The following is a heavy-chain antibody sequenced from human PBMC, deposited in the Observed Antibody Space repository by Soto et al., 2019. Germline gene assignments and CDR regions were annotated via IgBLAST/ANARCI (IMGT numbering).Heavy chain of an antibody. CDR2: IYYSGST. CDR1: SRSISSSSYY. CDR3: ARQKARITIFVVVKDWADYYYMDV. Sequence: SETLSLTCTVSSRSISSSSYYSGWIRQPPGKGQEWIGSIYYSGSTYYNPSLKSRVTITVDTSKNQFSLRLGSVTAGDTAVYYCARQKARITIFVVVKDWADYYYMDVWGKGTTVTVSS. D-gene: IGHD3-3*01. J-gene: IGHJ6*03. V-gene: IGHV4-39*01.